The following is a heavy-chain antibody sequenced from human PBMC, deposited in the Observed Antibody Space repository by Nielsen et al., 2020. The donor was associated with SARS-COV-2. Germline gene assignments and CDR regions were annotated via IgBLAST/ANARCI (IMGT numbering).Heavy chain of an antibody. V-gene: IGHV3-21*01. J-gene: IGHJ6*03. Sequence: GGSLRLSCAASGFTFSSYSMNWVHQAPGKGLEWVSSISSSSSYIYYADSVKGRFTISRDNAKNSLYLQMNSLRAEDTAVYYCARGYNWNYVSYYYMDVWGKGTTVTVSS. D-gene: IGHD1-7*01. CDR2: ISSSSSYI. CDR1: GFTFSSYS. CDR3: ARGYNWNYVSYYYMDV.